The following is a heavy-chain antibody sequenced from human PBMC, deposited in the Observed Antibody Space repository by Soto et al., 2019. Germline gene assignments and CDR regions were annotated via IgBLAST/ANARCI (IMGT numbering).Heavy chain of an antibody. CDR2: ISYDGSN. Sequence: GGSLRLSCAASGFTFSSNGMHWVRQAPGKGLEWVALISYDGSNYYADSVKGRFTISRDNSKNTLYLQMNSLRAEDTAVYYCARDHDSSSWYDYIDYRGQGTLVTVSS. D-gene: IGHD6-13*01. CDR1: GFTFSSNG. J-gene: IGHJ4*02. CDR3: ARDHDSSSWYDYIDY. V-gene: IGHV3-33*01.